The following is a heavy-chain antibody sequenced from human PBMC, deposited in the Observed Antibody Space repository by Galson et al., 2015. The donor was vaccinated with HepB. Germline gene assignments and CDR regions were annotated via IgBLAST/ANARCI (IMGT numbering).Heavy chain of an antibody. J-gene: IGHJ4*02. CDR3: ATRRHDILTGYYTGADRTLKGNDY. D-gene: IGHD3-9*01. CDR2: IYSGGST. Sequence: SLRLSYAASGFTVSSNYMSWVRQAPGKGLEWVSVIYSGGSTYYADSVKGRFTISRDNSKNTLYLQMNSLRAEDTAVYYCATRRHDILTGYYTGADRTLKGNDYWGQGTLVTVSS. CDR1: GFTVSSNY. V-gene: IGHV3-66*02.